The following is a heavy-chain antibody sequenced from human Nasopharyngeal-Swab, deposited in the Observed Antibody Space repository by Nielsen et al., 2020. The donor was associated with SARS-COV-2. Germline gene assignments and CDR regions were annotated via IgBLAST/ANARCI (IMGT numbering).Heavy chain of an antibody. CDR2: ISSSSSYI. D-gene: IGHD6-13*01. J-gene: IGHJ4*02. CDR1: GFTFSSYS. CDR3: ARGGWEGIAAADTRVY. Sequence: GESLKISCAASGFTFSSYSMNWVRQAPGKGLEWVSSISSSSSYIYYADSVKGRFTISRDNAKNSLYLQMNSLRAEDTAVYYCARGGWEGIAAADTRVYWGQGTLVTVSS. V-gene: IGHV3-21*01.